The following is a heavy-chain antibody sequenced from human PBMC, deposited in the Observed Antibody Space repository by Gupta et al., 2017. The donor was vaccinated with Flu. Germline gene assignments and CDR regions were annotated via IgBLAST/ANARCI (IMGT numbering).Heavy chain of an antibody. CDR1: GCTFSGST. CDR3: ARGMDGGWFDP. V-gene: IGHV3-73*01. CDR2: IRSKANNYAT. J-gene: IGHJ5*02. Sequence: EVQLVESGGGLVQPGGSLKLSCAAAGCTFSGSTMHWVRQASGKGLEWVSRIRSKANNYATVYAASVKGRFTISRDDSRNTAYLQMNSLQTDDTAVYYCARGMDGGWFDPRGQGTLVTVSS. D-gene: IGHD3/OR15-3a*01.